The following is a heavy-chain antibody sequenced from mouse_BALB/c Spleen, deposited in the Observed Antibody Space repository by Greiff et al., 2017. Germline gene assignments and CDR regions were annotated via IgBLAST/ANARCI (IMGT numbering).Heavy chain of an antibody. Sequence: VQLKESGGGLVKPGGSLKLSCAASGFAFSSYDMSWVRQTPEKRLEWVAYISSGGGSTYYPDTVKGRFTISRDNAKNTLYLQMSSLKSEDTAMYYCARHSPYYGNLYYFDYWGQGTTLTVSS. CDR1: GFAFSSYD. V-gene: IGHV5-12-1*01. J-gene: IGHJ2*01. CDR2: ISSGGGST. D-gene: IGHD2-10*01. CDR3: ARHSPYYGNLYYFDY.